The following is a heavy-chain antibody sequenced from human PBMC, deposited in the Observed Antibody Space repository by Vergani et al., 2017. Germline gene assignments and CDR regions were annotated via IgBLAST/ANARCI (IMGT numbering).Heavy chain of an antibody. V-gene: IGHV4-39*01. J-gene: IGHJ3*02. CDR3: ARQVFWSGYFHPDAFDI. CDR1: GGSISSSTYY. CDR2: IYYSGST. Sequence: QVQLQESGPGPVKPSETLSLTCTVSGGSISSSTYYWGWIRQPPGKGLEWIGSIYYSGSTYYNPSLKSRVTISVHTSKNQFSLKLSSVTAADTAVYYCARQVFWSGYFHPDAFDIWGQGTMVTASS. D-gene: IGHD3-3*01.